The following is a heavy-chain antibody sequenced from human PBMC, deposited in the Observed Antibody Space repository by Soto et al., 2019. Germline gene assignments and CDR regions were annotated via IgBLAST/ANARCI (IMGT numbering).Heavy chain of an antibody. Sequence: GGSLRLSCAVSGFTFRSSPMSWVRRAPGKGLEWVPGINGGDDSKHYAESVRGRFTIIRDNSKNTLLLQMNSLRVEDTAINYCAKDSHWGIISPTHDYWGQGTQVTVSS. CDR3: AKDSHWGIISPTHDY. CDR1: GFTFRSSP. D-gene: IGHD3-16*01. V-gene: IGHV3-23*01. J-gene: IGHJ4*02. CDR2: INGGDDSK.